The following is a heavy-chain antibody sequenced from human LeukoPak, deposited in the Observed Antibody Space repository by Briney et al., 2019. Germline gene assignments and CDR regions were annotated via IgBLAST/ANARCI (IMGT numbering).Heavy chain of an antibody. CDR2: ISYDGSNK. V-gene: IGHV3-30*18. J-gene: IGHJ4*02. CDR3: AKGTGYSSSCLGY. CDR1: GFTFSSYG. Sequence: PGRSLRLSCAASGFTFSSYGMHWVRQAPGKGLEWVAVISYDGSNKYYADSVKGRFTISRDNSKNTLYLQMNGLRAEDTAVYYCAKGTGYSSSCLGYWGQGTLVTVSS. D-gene: IGHD6-13*01.